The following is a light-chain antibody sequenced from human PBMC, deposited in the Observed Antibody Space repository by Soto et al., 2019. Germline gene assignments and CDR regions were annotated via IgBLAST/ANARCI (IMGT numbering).Light chain of an antibody. CDR2: EAT. J-gene: IGKJ5*01. Sequence: DIKMNQSPSSVSASVGDTVTITCRASQGLKFLAWYQQKPGKAPRLLIYEATNLQSGVPPRFSGSGSGTDFTLTISSLQPEDFATYFCQQANSFPITFGQGTRLEIK. CDR1: QGLKF. CDR3: QQANSFPIT. V-gene: IGKV1-12*01.